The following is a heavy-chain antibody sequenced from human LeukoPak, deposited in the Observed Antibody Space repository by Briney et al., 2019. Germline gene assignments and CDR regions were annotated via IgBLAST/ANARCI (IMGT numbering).Heavy chain of an antibody. V-gene: IGHV1-2*02. D-gene: IGHD3-9*01. CDR2: INPNSGGT. CDR1: GYTFTGYY. CDR3: SRMYDILTGHYPQWFDP. J-gene: IGHJ5*02. Sequence: GASVKVSCKASGYTFTGYYMHWVRQAPGQGLEWMGWINPNSGGTSYAQKFQGRVTMTRDTSVSTAYMELSRLRSDDTAVYYCSRMYDILTGHYPQWFDPWGQGTLVTVSS.